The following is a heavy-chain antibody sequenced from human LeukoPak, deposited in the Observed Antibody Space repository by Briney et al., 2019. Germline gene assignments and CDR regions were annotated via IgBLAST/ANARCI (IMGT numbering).Heavy chain of an antibody. CDR2: INPNSGGT. J-gene: IGHJ4*02. V-gene: IGHV1-2*02. D-gene: IGHD6-19*01. Sequence: ASVKVSCKASGYTFTGYYLHWVRHAPGQGLEWMGWINPNSGGTNYAQKFQGRVTMTRDTSISTAYMELSRLRSDDTAVYYCARIEWGYQLLPRYSSGWYFDYWGQGTLVTVSS. CDR1: GYTFTGYY. CDR3: ARIEWGYQLLPRYSSGWYFDY.